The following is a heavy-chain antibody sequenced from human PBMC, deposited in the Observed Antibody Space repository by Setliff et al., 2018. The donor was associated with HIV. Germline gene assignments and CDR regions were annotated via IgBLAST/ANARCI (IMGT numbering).Heavy chain of an antibody. CDR1: GGSISSGGYY. CDR2: IYTSGST. Sequence: TLSLTCTVSGGSISSGGYYWSWIRQPAGKGPEWIGHIYTSGSTKYNPSLKGRVTISVDTSKNQFSLNLSSVTAADTAVYYCARRGDFFYYAMDVWGQGTTLTVSS. J-gene: IGHJ6*02. CDR3: ARRGDFFYYAMDV. V-gene: IGHV4-61*09.